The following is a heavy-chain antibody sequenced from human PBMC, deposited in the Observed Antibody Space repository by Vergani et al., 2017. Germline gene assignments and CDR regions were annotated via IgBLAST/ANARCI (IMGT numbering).Heavy chain of an antibody. CDR3: ARWDDFWSGYYQT. Sequence: QVQLQESGPGLVKPSETLSLTCTVSGGSISSNWWSWVCQPPGKGLEWIGEIYHSGSTNYNPSLKSRVTISVDKSKNQFSLKLSSVTAADTAVYYCARWDDFWSGYYQTWGQGTLVTVSS. CDR2: IYHSGST. CDR1: GGSISSNW. D-gene: IGHD3-3*01. J-gene: IGHJ4*02. V-gene: IGHV4-4*02.